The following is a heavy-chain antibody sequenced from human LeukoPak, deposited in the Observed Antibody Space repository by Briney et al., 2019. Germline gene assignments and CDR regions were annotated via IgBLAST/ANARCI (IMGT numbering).Heavy chain of an antibody. CDR1: GFSLSTSGVG. CDR3: AHSGAYYYDSSGFDY. V-gene: IGHV2-5*02. CDR2: IYWDDDK. D-gene: IGHD3-22*01. Sequence: ESGPTLVKPTQTLTLTCTFSGFSLSTSGVGVGWIRQPPGKALEWLALIYWDDDKRYSPSLKSRLTITKATSKNQVVLTMTNMDPMDTATYYCAHSGAYYYDSSGFDYWGQGTLVTVSS. J-gene: IGHJ4*02.